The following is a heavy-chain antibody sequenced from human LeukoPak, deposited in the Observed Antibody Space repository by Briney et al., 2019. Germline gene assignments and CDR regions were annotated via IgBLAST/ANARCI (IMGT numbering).Heavy chain of an antibody. CDR1: GGSFSGYY. D-gene: IGHD3-3*01. J-gene: IGHJ4*02. CDR2: INHSGST. V-gene: IGHV4-34*01. CDR3: ASEAALGGY. Sequence: PSETLSLTCAVYGGSFSGYYWSWIRQPPGKGLEWIGEINHSGSTNYNPSLKSRVTISVDTSKNQFSLKLSSVTPADTAVYYCASEAALGGYWGQGTLVTVSS.